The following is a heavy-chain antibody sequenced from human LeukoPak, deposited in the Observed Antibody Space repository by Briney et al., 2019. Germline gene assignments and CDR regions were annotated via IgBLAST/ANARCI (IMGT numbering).Heavy chain of an antibody. J-gene: IGHJ4*02. CDR1: GFTFSSYS. D-gene: IGHD4-17*01. CDR3: ARDKDGDYADY. V-gene: IGHV3-21*01. CDR2: ISSSSSYI. Sequence: PGGSLRLSCAASGFTFSSYSMNWVRQAPGKGLEWVSSISSSSSYIYCADSVKGRFTISRDNAKNSLYLQMNSLRAEDTAVYYCARDKDGDYADYWGQGTLVTVSS.